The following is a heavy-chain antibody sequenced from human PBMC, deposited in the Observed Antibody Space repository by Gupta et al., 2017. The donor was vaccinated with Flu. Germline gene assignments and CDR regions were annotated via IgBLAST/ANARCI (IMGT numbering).Heavy chain of an antibody. J-gene: IGHJ4*02. CDR1: GGSISSGGYY. CDR2: IYYSGST. CDR3: ARARKQQLVWGLDY. D-gene: IGHD6-13*01. Sequence: QVQLQESGPGLVKPSQTLSLTCTVSGGSISSGGYYWSWIRQHPGKGLEWIGYIYYSGSTYYNPSLKSRVTISVDTSKNQFSLKLSSVTAADTAVYYCARARKQQLVWGLDYWGQGTLVTVSS. V-gene: IGHV4-31*03.